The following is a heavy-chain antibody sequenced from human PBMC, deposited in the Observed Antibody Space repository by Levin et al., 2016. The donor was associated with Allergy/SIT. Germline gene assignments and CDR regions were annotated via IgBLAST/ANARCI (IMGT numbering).Heavy chain of an antibody. CDR2: IYPGDSDT. J-gene: IGHJ5*02. V-gene: IGHV5-51*01. Sequence: GESLKISCKGSGYSFTSYWIGWVRQMPGKGLEWMGIIYPGDSDTRYSPSFQGQVTISADKSISTAYLQWSSLKASDTAMYYCARTLATHDYGDYVGWFDPWGQGTLVTVSS. D-gene: IGHD4-17*01. CDR1: GYSFTSYW. CDR3: ARTLATHDYGDYVGWFDP.